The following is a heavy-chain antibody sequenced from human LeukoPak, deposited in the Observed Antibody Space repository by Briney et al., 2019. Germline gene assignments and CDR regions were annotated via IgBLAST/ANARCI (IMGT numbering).Heavy chain of an antibody. D-gene: IGHD3-10*01. J-gene: IGHJ4*02. CDR1: GFTFSSYA. Sequence: GRSLRLSCAASGFTFSSYAMHWVRQAPGKGLEWVAVISYDGSNKYYADSVKGRFTISRANSKNTLYLQMNSLRAEDTAVYYCARGKGYYHFDYWGQGTLVTVSS. CDR3: ARGKGYYHFDY. CDR2: ISYDGSNK. V-gene: IGHV3-30*04.